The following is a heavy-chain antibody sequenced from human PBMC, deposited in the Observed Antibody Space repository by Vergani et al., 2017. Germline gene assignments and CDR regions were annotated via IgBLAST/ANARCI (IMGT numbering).Heavy chain of an antibody. D-gene: IGHD6-6*01. Sequence: QVQLVQSGAEVKKPGSSVKVSCKASGGTLRSYTISWVRQAPGQGLEWMGRIILILGLANYAQKFQGRVTITADKSTSTAYMELSSLRSEDTAVYYCAREQAYSSSWFDYWGQGTLVTVSS. V-gene: IGHV1-69*08. CDR2: IILILGLA. CDR3: AREQAYSSSWFDY. CDR1: GGTLRSYT. J-gene: IGHJ4*02.